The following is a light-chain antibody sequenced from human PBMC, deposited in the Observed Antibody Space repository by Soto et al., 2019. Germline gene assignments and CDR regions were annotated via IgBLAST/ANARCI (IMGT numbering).Light chain of an antibody. V-gene: IGKV3-11*01. CDR3: QQYYTSPFT. CDR2: DAS. CDR1: QSVSSY. J-gene: IGKJ3*01. Sequence: EIVLTQSPATLSLSPGERATLSCRASQSVSSYLAWYQQKPGQAPRLLIYDASNRATGIPARFSGSGSGTDFTLTISSLEPEDFAVYYCQQYYTSPFTFGPGTKLGIE.